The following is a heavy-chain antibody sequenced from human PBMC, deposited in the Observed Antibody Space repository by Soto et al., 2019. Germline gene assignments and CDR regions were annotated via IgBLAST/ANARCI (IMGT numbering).Heavy chain of an antibody. CDR1: GFTFSSYG. J-gene: IGHJ4*02. CDR3: ARDPPWGSYGGDFDY. CDR2: IIPIFGTA. V-gene: IGHV1-69*01. Sequence: VQLVESGGGVVQPGRSLRLSCAASGFTFSSYGMHWVRQAPGKGLEWVGGIIPIFGTANYAQKFQGRVTITADESTSTAYMELSSLRSEDTAVYYCARDPPWGSYGGDFDYWGQGTLVTVSS. D-gene: IGHD1-26*01.